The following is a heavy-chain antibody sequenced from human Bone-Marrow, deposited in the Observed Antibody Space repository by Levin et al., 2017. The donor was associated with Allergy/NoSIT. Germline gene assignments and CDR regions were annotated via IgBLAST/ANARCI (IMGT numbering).Heavy chain of an antibody. CDR1: GVTVSNNY. CDR2: IYSGGST. CDR3: GRDGPGGGH. D-gene: IGHD3-10*01. V-gene: IGHV3-66*01. Sequence: ETLSLTCTASGVTVSNNYLMWVRQAPGKGLEWVSHIYSGGSTNYADSVKGRFSVSRDGSKNTLYLQMNSLTAEDTAVYYCGRDGPGGGHWGPGTLVTVSS. J-gene: IGHJ4*02.